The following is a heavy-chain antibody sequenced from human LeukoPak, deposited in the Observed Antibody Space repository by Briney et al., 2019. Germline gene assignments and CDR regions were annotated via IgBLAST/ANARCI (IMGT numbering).Heavy chain of an antibody. CDR1: GFTFSSYG. J-gene: IGHJ4*02. V-gene: IGHV3-30*18. CDR2: ISYDGSNK. Sequence: GRSLRLSCAASGFTFSSYGMRWVRQAPGKGLEWVAVISYDGSNKYYADSVKGRFTISRDNSKNTLYLQMNSLRAEDTAVYYCAKGWQLVDYWGQGTLVTVSS. D-gene: IGHD6-13*01. CDR3: AKGWQLVDY.